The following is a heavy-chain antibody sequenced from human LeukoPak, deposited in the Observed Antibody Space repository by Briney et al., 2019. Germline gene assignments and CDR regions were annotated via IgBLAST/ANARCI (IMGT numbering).Heavy chain of an antibody. Sequence: SETLSLTCAVYGGSFSGYYWSWIRQPPGKGLEWIGEINHSGSTNYNPSLKSRVTISVDTSKNQFSLKLSSVTAADTAVYYCARLGYSNYVTAYLDYWGQGTLVTVSS. CDR3: ARLGYSNYVTAYLDY. CDR2: INHSGST. D-gene: IGHD4-11*01. CDR1: GGSFSGYY. J-gene: IGHJ4*02. V-gene: IGHV4-34*01.